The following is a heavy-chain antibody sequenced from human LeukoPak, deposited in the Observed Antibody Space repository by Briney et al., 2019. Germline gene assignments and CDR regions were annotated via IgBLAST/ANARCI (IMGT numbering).Heavy chain of an antibody. CDR1: GFTLCRYE. CDR2: ISSSGSTI. J-gene: IGHJ6*04. D-gene: IGHD6-13*01. Sequence: GGSLRLSCAASGFTLCRYEMNWVPDAPEKGRECVSYISSSGSTIYYADSVKGRFTISRDNAKNSLYLQMNSLRAEDTAVYYCARCIGAAGYYYYGMDVWGKGTTVTVSS. V-gene: IGHV3-48*03. CDR3: ARCIGAAGYYYYGMDV.